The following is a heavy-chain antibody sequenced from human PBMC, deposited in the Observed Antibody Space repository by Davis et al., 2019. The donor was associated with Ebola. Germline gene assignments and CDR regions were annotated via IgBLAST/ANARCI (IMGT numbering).Heavy chain of an antibody. CDR2: INPHNGNT. CDR3: ARDYAVGSLDY. J-gene: IGHJ4*02. CDR1: GYTFTSYG. V-gene: IGHV1-18*04. Sequence: ASVKVSCKASGYTFTSYGITWVRQAPGQGLEWMGWINPHNGNTNYAQNVQGQVTMTTDTSTSTAYMEVGSLRSDDTAVYYCARDYAVGSLDYWGQGTLVTVSS. D-gene: IGHD3-16*01.